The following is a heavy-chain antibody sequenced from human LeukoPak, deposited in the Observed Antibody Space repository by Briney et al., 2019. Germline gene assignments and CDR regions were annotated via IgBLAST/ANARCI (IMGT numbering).Heavy chain of an antibody. J-gene: IGHJ4*02. V-gene: IGHV5-51*01. CDR1: GYSFTSYW. Sequence: GESLRISCKGSGYSFTSYWIGWVRQMPGKGLEWMGIIYPGDSDTRYSPSFQGQVTISADKSITTAYLRWSSLKASDTAMYYCARRHDYTDYWIYWGQGTLVTVSS. CDR2: IYPGDSDT. CDR3: ARRHDYTDYWIY. D-gene: IGHD4-11*01.